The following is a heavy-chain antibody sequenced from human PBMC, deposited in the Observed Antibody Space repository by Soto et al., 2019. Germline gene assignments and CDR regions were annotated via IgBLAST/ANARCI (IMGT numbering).Heavy chain of an antibody. CDR3: AKVSLGALTFTDYYYYGLDV. CDR1: GFTFSTYA. Sequence: GGSLRLSWAASGFTFSTYAMNWGRQAPGKGLEWVSAISGGGGSTYYAASVKGRVTISRDNSKNTLYLQMNSLRAEDTAVYYCAKVSLGALTFTDYYYYGLDVWGQGTTVTVSS. CDR2: ISGGGGST. V-gene: IGHV3-23*01. J-gene: IGHJ6*02. D-gene: IGHD1-26*01.